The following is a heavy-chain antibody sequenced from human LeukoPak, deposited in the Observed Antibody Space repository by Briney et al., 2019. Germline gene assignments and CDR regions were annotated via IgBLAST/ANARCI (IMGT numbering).Heavy chain of an antibody. CDR2: ISGSGGST. V-gene: IGHV3-23*01. D-gene: IGHD6-19*01. Sequence: GGSLRLSCAASGFTLSSYAMSWVRQAPGKGLEWVSAISGSGGSTYYADSVKGRFTISRDNSKNTLYLQMNSLRAEDTAVYYCAKSGGGWYVERTYYFDYWGQGTLVTVSS. J-gene: IGHJ4*02. CDR3: AKSGGGWYVERTYYFDY. CDR1: GFTLSSYA.